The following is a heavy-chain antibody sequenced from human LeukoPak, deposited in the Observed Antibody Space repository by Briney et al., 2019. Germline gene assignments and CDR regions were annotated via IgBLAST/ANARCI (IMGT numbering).Heavy chain of an antibody. CDR1: GITFSSYS. CDR2: ISSFSGTI. Sequence: GGALRLACAASGITFSSYSMNSVRQAPGKGLECVSYISSFSGTINYADSVRGRFTISRDNAKNSLYLQMSSLRAEDTAVYYCARGQGGVGYWGQGTLVTVSS. CDR3: ARGQGGVGY. D-gene: IGHD3-16*01. V-gene: IGHV3-48*01. J-gene: IGHJ4*02.